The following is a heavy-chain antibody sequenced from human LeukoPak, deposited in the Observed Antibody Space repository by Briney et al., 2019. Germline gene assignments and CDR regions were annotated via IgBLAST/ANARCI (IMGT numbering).Heavy chain of an antibody. Sequence: SETLALTCTVSGGSITSSNYYWGWIRQPPGKGLEWIGSFYYSGSTNYNPSLKSRVTISVDTSKNQFSLKLSSVTAADTAVYYCVYYYGSGSVEYWGQGTLVTVSS. V-gene: IGHV4-39*01. D-gene: IGHD3-10*01. CDR3: VYYYGSGSVEY. CDR1: GGSITSSNYY. J-gene: IGHJ4*02. CDR2: FYYSGST.